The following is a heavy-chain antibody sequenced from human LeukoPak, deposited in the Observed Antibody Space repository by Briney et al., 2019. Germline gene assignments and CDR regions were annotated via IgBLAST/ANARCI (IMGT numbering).Heavy chain of an antibody. V-gene: IGHV3-20*04. CDR2: INWNGGST. D-gene: IGHD3-10*01. J-gene: IGHJ4*02. CDR3: ASAWYGSAIADY. CDR1: GFTFDDYG. Sequence: PGGSLRLSCAASGFTFDDYGMSWVRQAPGKGLEWVSGINWNGGSTGYADSVKGRFTISRDNAKNSPYLQMNSLRAEDRALYYCASAWYGSAIADYWGQGTLVTVSS.